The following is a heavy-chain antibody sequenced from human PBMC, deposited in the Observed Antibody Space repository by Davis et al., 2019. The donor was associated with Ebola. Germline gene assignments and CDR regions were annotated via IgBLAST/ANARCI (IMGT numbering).Heavy chain of an antibody. CDR2: IIPIFGTA. CDR1: GGTFSSYA. J-gene: IGHJ4*02. Sequence: SVKVSCKASGGTFSSYAISWVRQAPGQRLEWMGGIIPIFGTANYAQKFQGRVTITADESTSTAHMELSSLRSEDTAVYYCASTTAGYYYDSSGYYPPVYYFDYWGQGTLVTVSS. CDR3: ASTTAGYYYDSSGYYPPVYYFDY. D-gene: IGHD3-22*01. V-gene: IGHV1-69*13.